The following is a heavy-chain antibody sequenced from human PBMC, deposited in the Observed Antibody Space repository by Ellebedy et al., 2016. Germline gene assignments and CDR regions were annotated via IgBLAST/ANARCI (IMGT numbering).Heavy chain of an antibody. CDR3: AKVATTGIGKSYYFDY. V-gene: IGHV3-9*01. J-gene: IGHJ4*02. Sequence: SLKISCAASGFTFDDYAMHWVRQAPGKGLEWVSGISWNSGSIGYANSVKGRFTISRDNAKNSLYLQMNSLRAEDTALYYCAKVATTGIGKSYYFDYWGQGTLVTVSS. CDR1: GFTFDDYA. CDR2: ISWNSGSI. D-gene: IGHD1-1*01.